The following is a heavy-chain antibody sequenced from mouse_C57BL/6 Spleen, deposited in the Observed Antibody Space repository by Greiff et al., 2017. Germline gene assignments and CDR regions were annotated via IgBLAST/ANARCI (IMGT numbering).Heavy chain of an antibody. CDR2: INPYNGGT. CDR1: GYTFTDYY. CDR3: ARFESSYGKFDY. D-gene: IGHD1-1*01. J-gene: IGHJ2*01. V-gene: IGHV1-19*01. Sequence: EVKLMESGPVLVKPGASVKMSCKASGYTFTDYYMNWVKQSHGKSLEWIGVINPYNGGTSYNQQFKGKATLTVDKSSSTAYMELNSLTSEDSAVYYCARFESSYGKFDYWGQGTTLTVSS.